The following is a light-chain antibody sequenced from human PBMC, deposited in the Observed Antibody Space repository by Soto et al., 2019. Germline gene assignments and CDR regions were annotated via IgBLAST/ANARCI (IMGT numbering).Light chain of an antibody. V-gene: IGKV1-5*03. CDR1: PGISTW. CDR3: QQYNSYSLT. CDR2: KAS. Sequence: DSQMTQSPSTLSASVGDRITITCRASPGISTWLAWYQQKPGKAPTLLIYKASTLESGVPSRFSGSGSGTEFTLTISSLQPDDFATYYCQQYNSYSLTFGGGTKVESK. J-gene: IGKJ4*01.